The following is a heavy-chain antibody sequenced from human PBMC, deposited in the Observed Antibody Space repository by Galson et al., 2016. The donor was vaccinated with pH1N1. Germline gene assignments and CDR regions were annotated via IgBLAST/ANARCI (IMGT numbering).Heavy chain of an antibody. J-gene: IGHJ4*02. V-gene: IGHV1-18*01. D-gene: IGHD5-18*01. Sequence: SVKVSCKASGYTFTNYGITWVRQAPGQGLEWMAWMSAYNGNTNYAQKFQGRVTMATDTSTNIAYMELRNLTSDDTAVYYCARDVRISLWLPDFWGQGTLVTVSS. CDR3: ARDVRISLWLPDF. CDR1: GYTFTNYG. CDR2: MSAYNGNT.